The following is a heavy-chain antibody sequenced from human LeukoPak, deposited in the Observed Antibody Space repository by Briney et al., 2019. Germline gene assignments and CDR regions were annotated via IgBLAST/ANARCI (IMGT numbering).Heavy chain of an antibody. D-gene: IGHD1-26*01. V-gene: IGHV3-7*01. CDR3: AREALSGSYRFDY. CDR1: GFTFSSYW. Sequence: GGSLRLSCAASGFTFSSYWMSWVRQAPGKGLEWVANIKQDGSEKYYVDSVKGRFTISRDNAKNSLYLQMNSLRAEDTAVYYCAREALSGSYRFDYWGQGTLVTVSS. CDR2: IKQDGSEK. J-gene: IGHJ4*02.